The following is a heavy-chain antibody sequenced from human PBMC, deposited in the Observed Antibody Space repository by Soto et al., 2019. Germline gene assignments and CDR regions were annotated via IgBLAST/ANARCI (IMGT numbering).Heavy chain of an antibody. Sequence: LSLTCAVYGGSFSGYYWSWIRQPPGKGLEWIGEINHSGSTNYNPSLKSRVAISVDTSKNQFSLKLSSVTAADTAVYYCARLRGYSYGYYYYGMDVWGQGTTVTVSS. CDR3: ARLRGYSYGYYYYGMDV. V-gene: IGHV4-34*01. J-gene: IGHJ6*02. CDR1: GGSFSGYY. CDR2: INHSGST. D-gene: IGHD5-18*01.